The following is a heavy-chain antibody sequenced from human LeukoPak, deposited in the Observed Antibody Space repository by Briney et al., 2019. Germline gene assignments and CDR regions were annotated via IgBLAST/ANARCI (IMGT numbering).Heavy chain of an antibody. D-gene: IGHD3-10*01. J-gene: IGHJ4*02. CDR3: ARYGSGFYPPLDY. CDR1: GYTFTGYY. Sequence: GASVKVSCKASGYTFTGYYMHWVRQAPGQGLEWMGWINPNSGDTNYAQKFQGRVTMTRDTSISTAYMELSRLRSDDTAVYYCARYGSGFYPPLDYWGQGILVTASS. V-gene: IGHV1-2*02. CDR2: INPNSGDT.